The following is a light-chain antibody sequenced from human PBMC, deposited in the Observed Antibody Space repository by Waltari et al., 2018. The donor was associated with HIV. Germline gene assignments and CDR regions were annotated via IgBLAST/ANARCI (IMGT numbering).Light chain of an antibody. Sequence: QSVLTQLPSASGTPGQRVTISCSGNSSNIGRNYVYWYQQLPGTAPKLLIYRNSRRPSGVPDRVSGSKSGTSAILAISGLRSEDETDYYCAAWADTLTGPHVVFGGGTKLTVL. V-gene: IGLV1-47*01. CDR3: AAWADTLTGPHVV. CDR1: SSNIGRNY. CDR2: RNS. J-gene: IGLJ2*01.